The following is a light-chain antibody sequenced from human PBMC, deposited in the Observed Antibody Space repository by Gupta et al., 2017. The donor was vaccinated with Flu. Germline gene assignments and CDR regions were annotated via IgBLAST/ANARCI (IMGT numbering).Light chain of an antibody. CDR2: DVT. V-gene: IGLV2-11*03. Sequence: SVTISCTGTFSDVGAYNYVSWYQQHPGKAPKLIMSDVTKRPSGVPERFSGSKSANTASLTISGLQPVDEADYYCCSYATTYTWVFGGGTKLTVL. J-gene: IGLJ3*02. CDR3: CSYATTYTWV. CDR1: FSDVGAYNY.